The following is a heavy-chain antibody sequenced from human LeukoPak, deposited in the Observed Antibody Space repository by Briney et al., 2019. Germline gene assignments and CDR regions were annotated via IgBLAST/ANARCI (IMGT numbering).Heavy chain of an antibody. CDR1: GFTFSVYE. V-gene: IGHV3-48*03. CDR2: ISSSGTTI. D-gene: IGHD1-14*01. J-gene: IGHJ4*02. Sequence: PGGSLRLSCAASGFTFSVYEMNWVRQAPGKGLEWVSYISSSGTTIYYADSVKGRFTISRDNVKNSLYLQINSLRAEDTAVYYCGRDSFETDIDYWGQGTLVTVSS. CDR3: GRDSFETDIDY.